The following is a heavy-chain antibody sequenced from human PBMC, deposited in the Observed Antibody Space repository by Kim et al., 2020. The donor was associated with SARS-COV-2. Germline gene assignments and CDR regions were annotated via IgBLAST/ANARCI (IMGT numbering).Heavy chain of an antibody. D-gene: IGHD3-10*01. CDR3: AREMTPGDYFDY. J-gene: IGHJ4*02. V-gene: IGHV4-59*01. Sequence: NPNPSLKSRVTISVATSKNQFSLKLSSVTAADTAVYYCAREMTPGDYFDYWGQGTLVTVSS.